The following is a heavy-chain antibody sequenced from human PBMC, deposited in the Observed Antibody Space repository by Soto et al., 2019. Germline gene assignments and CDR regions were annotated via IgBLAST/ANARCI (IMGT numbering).Heavy chain of an antibody. D-gene: IGHD3-22*01. J-gene: IGHJ4*02. CDR2: INPNSGGT. CDR3: ARSSGYYYVDY. Sequence: ASVKVSCKASGYTFTGYYMHWVRQAPGQGLEWMGWINPNSGGTNYAQKFEGWVTMTRDTSISTAYMELSRLRSDDTAVFYCARSSGYYYVDYWGQGTLVTVSS. V-gene: IGHV1-2*04. CDR1: GYTFTGYY.